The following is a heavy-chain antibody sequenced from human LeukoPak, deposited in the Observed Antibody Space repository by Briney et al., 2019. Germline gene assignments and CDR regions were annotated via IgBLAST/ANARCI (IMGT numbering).Heavy chain of an antibody. CDR2: MFYSGST. J-gene: IGHJ4*02. D-gene: IGHD3-3*01. CDR3: ARHSSSGFVFDY. CDR1: GTSISSTTYY. V-gene: IGHV4-39*01. Sequence: LETLSLTCTVSGTSISSTTYYWGWIRQPPGKGLEWIASMFYSGSTYYDPSLKSRVTISVDTSKNQFSLKLSSVTAADTAVYYCARHSSSGFVFDYWGQGTLVTVSS.